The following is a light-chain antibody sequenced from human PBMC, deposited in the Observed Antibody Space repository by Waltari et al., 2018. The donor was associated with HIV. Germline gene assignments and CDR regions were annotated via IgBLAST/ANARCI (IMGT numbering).Light chain of an antibody. J-gene: IGKJ5*01. CDR3: QQRSNWSIT. CDR2: DAS. CDR1: QSVSSY. Sequence: EIVLTQSPATLSLSPGERATLSCSASQSVSSYLAWYQQKPGQAPRLLIYDASNRATGIPARFSGSGSGTDFTLTISSLEPEDFAVYYCQQRSNWSITFGQGTRLDIK. V-gene: IGKV3-11*01.